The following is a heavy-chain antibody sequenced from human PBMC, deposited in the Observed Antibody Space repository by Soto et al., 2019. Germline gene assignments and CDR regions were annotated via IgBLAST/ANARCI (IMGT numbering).Heavy chain of an antibody. D-gene: IGHD6-19*01. Sequence: EVQLVESGGGLVQPGGSLRLSCAASGFTLSSYWMSWVRQAPGKGLDWVANIKPDGSERYYVDSVKGRFTISRDSAKNSLYLQMNSLRAEDTAVYYCARNPWGVAGVDYWGQGTRVTVSS. CDR1: GFTLSSYW. V-gene: IGHV3-7*01. CDR2: IKPDGSER. CDR3: ARNPWGVAGVDY. J-gene: IGHJ4*02.